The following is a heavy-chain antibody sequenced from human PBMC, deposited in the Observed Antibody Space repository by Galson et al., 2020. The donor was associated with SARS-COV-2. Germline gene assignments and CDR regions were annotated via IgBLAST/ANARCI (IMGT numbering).Heavy chain of an antibody. V-gene: IGHV3-15*01. Sequence: GGSLRLSCAASGFTFHNAWMTWVRQAPGKGLAWVGRIKSNSDGGTTDYAAPVKGRFTISRDDSKNTLYLQMNSLKAEDTALYYCTTASDYLLGSDRYNSWGQGTLVTVSS. CDR2: IKSNSDGGTT. CDR3: TTASDYLLGSDRYNS. D-gene: IGHD3-16*02. CDR1: GFTFHNAW. J-gene: IGHJ1*01.